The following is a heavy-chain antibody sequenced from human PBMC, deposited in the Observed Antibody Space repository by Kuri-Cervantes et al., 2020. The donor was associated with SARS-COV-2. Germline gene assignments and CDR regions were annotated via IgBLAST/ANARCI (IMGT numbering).Heavy chain of an antibody. CDR1: GGSISSSSYY. CDR2: IYYSGST. D-gene: IGHD2-8*01. CDR3: ARVKGIVLIDWFDP. J-gene: IGHJ5*02. Sequence: GSLRLSCTVSGGSISSSSYYWGWIRQPPGKGLEWIGSIYYSGSTYYNPSLKSRVTISVDTSKNQFSLKLSSVTAADTAVYYCARVKGIVLIDWFDPWGQGTLVTVSS. V-gene: IGHV4-39*07.